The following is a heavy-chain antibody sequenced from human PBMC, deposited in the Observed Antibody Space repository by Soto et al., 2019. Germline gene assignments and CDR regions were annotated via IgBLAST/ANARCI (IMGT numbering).Heavy chain of an antibody. Sequence: TGGSLRLSCEASGFTFSGFDMHWVRQPTGKGLEWVSSIGTAGDTYYAVSVKGRSTISRDNAKNSLSLQMNSLRAGDMAAYFCAKSQEIGTHFFDSWGQGTQVTVS. CDR3: AKSQEIGTHFFDS. V-gene: IGHV3-13*01. CDR1: GFTFSGFD. J-gene: IGHJ4*02. D-gene: IGHD6-13*01. CDR2: IGTAGDT.